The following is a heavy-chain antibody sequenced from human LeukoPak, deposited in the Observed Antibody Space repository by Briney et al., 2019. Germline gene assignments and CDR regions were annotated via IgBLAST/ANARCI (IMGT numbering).Heavy chain of an antibody. Sequence: SETLSLTCTVSGGSISSGGYYWSWIRQHPGKGLEWIGYIYYSGSTYYNPSLKSRVTIPVDTSKNQFSLKLSSVTAADTAVYYCARPDGRSSGYYGAFDIWGQGTMVTVSS. CDR1: GGSISSGGYY. J-gene: IGHJ3*02. CDR2: IYYSGST. D-gene: IGHD3-22*01. CDR3: ARPDGRSSGYYGAFDI. V-gene: IGHV4-31*03.